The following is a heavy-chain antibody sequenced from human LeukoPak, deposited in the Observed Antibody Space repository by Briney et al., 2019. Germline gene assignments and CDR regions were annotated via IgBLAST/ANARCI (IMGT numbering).Heavy chain of an antibody. CDR1: GFTFSSYA. V-gene: IGHV3-23*01. D-gene: IGHD2-2*01. CDR2: ISGSGGST. CDR3: ARGFCSSSSCYQGPFDF. J-gene: IGHJ4*02. Sequence: GGSLRLSCAASGFTFSSYAMSWVRQAPGKGLEWVSAISGSGGSTYYADSVKGRFTISRDNSKNTLYLQMNSLRTEDTAVYYCARGFCSSSSCYQGPFDFWGQGTLVTVSS.